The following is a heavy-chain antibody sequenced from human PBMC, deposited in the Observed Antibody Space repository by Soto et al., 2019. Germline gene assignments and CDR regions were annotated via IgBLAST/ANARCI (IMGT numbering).Heavy chain of an antibody. J-gene: IGHJ6*02. Sequence: QMQLVQSGPEVKKPGTSVKVSCKASGFDFGSFGIQRLRQSHGQGFEWIGWIVVGTGNTNYAPNFQGRVTITRDMSTNTAYMDLTNLRSDDTAVYFCSMDRPDIAIGWPVWGQGTTVAVSS. D-gene: IGHD2-15*01. CDR2: IVVGTGNT. V-gene: IGHV1-58*02. CDR3: SMDRPDIAIGWPV. CDR1: GFDFGSFG.